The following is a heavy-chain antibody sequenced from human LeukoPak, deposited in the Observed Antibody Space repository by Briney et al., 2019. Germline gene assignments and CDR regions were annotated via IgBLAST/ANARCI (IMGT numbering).Heavy chain of an antibody. J-gene: IGHJ5*02. Sequence: SETLSLTCTVSGGSISSSSYYWGWIRQPPGKGLEWIGSIYYSGSTYYNPSLKSRVTISVDTSKNQFPLKLSSVTAADTAVYYCARLVAYCSSTSCPGGWFDPWGQGTLITVSS. V-gene: IGHV4-39*01. D-gene: IGHD2-2*01. CDR1: GGSISSSSYY. CDR3: ARLVAYCSSTSCPGGWFDP. CDR2: IYYSGST.